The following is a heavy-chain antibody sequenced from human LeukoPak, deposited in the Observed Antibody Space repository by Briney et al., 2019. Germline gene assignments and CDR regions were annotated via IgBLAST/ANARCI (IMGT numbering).Heavy chain of an antibody. V-gene: IGHV3-43*02. CDR3: GKERIRGGHYYGMDV. CDR2: ISGDGGTT. D-gene: IGHD3-10*01. CDR1: GFTFDDYA. Sequence: GGSLRLSCAASGFTFDDYAMHWVRQAPGKGLEWVSLISGDGGTTYYADSVKGRITISRDNSKTSLYLQVISLRTEDTAVYYCGKERIRGGHYYGMDVWGQGTTVTVSS. J-gene: IGHJ6*02.